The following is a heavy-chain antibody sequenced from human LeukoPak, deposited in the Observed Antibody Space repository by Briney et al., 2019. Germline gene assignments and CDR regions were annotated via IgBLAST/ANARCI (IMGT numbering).Heavy chain of an antibody. J-gene: IGHJ4*02. D-gene: IGHD6-13*01. CDR3: ASSQQLAY. V-gene: IGHV3-48*02. CDR1: GFTFSSYS. Sequence: PGGSLRLSCAASGFTFSSYSMNWVRQAPGKGLEWVSYISPGSGSIYYADSVKGRFTISRDNAKNSLYLQMNSLRDEDTAVYYCASSQQLAYWGQGTLVTVSS. CDR2: ISPGSGSI.